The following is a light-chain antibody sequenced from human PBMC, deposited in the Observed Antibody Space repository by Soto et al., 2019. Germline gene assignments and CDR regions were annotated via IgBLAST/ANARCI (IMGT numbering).Light chain of an antibody. J-gene: IGLJ1*01. Sequence: QSALTQPASVSGSPGQSITISCTGTTSDVGSYDLVSWYQQHPGKAPKIMIYEVSKRPSGDSNRFSGSKSGNTASLTISALQAEDEADYYCCSYAGGRSPYVFGTGTKLTVL. CDR1: TSDVGSYDL. CDR2: EVS. V-gene: IGLV2-23*02. CDR3: CSYAGGRSPYV.